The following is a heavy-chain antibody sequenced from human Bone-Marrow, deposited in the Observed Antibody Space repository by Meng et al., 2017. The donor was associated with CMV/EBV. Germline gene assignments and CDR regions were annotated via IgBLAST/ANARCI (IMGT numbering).Heavy chain of an antibody. CDR2: IYSGGST. Sequence: GGSLRLSCAASGFTVSSNYMSWVRQAPGKGLEWVSVIYSGGSTYYADSVKGRFTISRDNAKNSLYLQMNSLRAEDTAVYYCARDRTVEMVAWSGYPHWGQGTLVTVSS. V-gene: IGHV3-53*01. CDR1: GFTVSSNY. D-gene: IGHD3-3*01. CDR3: ARDRTVEMVAWSGYPH. J-gene: IGHJ4*02.